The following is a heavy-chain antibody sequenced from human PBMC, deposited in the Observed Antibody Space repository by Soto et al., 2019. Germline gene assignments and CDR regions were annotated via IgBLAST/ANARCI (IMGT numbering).Heavy chain of an antibody. CDR3: AREGLAYGDPRDAFDI. Sequence: QVQLVQSGAEVKKPGSSVKVSCKASGGTFSSYAISWVRQAPGQGLEWMGGIIPIFGTANYAQKFQGRVTITADESTSTAYMELSSLRSEDTAVYYCAREGLAYGDPRDAFDIWGQGTMVTVSS. V-gene: IGHV1-69*01. CDR2: IIPIFGTA. D-gene: IGHD4-17*01. J-gene: IGHJ3*02. CDR1: GGTFSSYA.